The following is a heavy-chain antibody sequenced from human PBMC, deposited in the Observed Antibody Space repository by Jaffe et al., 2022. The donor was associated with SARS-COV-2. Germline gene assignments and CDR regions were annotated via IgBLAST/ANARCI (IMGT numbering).Heavy chain of an antibody. CDR3: ARPVVTPGDY. V-gene: IGHV3-30*04. J-gene: IGHJ4*02. D-gene: IGHD2-21*02. Sequence: QVQLVESGGGVVQPGRSLRLSCAASGFTFSSYAMHWVRQAPGKGLEWVAVISYDGSNKYYADSVKGRFTISRDNSKNTLYLQMNSLRAEDTAVYYCARPVVTPGDYWGQGTLVTVSS. CDR2: ISYDGSNK. CDR1: GFTFSSYA.